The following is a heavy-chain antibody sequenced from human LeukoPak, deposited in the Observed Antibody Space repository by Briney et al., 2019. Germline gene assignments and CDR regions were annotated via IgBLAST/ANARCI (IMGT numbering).Heavy chain of an antibody. D-gene: IGHD4-17*01. J-gene: IGHJ4*02. CDR2: IYYSGST. V-gene: IGHV4-59*08. CDR1: GGSISSYY. CDR3: ARSVAYGDKFGLFDY. Sequence: SETLSLTCTVSGGSISSYYWSWIRQPPGKGLEWIGYIYYSGSTNYNPSLKSRVTISVDTSKNQFSLKLSSVTAADTAVYYCARSVAYGDKFGLFDYWGQGTLVTVSS.